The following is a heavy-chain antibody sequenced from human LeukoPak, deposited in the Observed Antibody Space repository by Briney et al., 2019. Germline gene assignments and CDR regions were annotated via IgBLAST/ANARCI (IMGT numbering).Heavy chain of an antibody. CDR1: GGTFSSYA. V-gene: IGHV1-69*13. Sequence: ASVKVSCKASGGTFSSYAISWVRQAPGQGLEWMGEIIPIFGTANYAQKFQGRVTITADESTSTAYMELSSLRSEDTAVYYCARGADRDGYFNYFDYWGQGTLVTVSS. J-gene: IGHJ4*02. D-gene: IGHD5-24*01. CDR3: ARGADRDGYFNYFDY. CDR2: IIPIFGTA.